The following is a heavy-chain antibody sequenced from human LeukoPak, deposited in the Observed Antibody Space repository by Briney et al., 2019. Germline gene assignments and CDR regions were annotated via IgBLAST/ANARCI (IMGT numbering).Heavy chain of an antibody. CDR3: ATPGGYYRRLDY. D-gene: IGHD3-3*01. CDR1: GFTFSSYS. Sequence: GGSLRLSCAASGFTFSSYSMNWVRQAPGKGLEWVSSISSSSSYIYYADSVKGRFTISRDNAKNSLYLQMNSLRAEDTAVYYCATPGGYYRRLDYWGQGTLVTVSS. J-gene: IGHJ4*02. CDR2: ISSSSSYI. V-gene: IGHV3-21*01.